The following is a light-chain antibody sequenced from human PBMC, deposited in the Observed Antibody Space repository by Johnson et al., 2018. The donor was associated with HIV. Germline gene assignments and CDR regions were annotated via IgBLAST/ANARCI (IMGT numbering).Light chain of an antibody. V-gene: IGLV1-51*01. CDR2: DNN. Sequence: QSVLTQPPSVSAAPGQKVTISCSGSSSNIGNNYVSWYQQLPGTAPKLLIYDNNKGPSGIPDRFSGSKSGTSATLGTTGLQTGHEADYYCGTWHSSLSAGVFGTGAKVTVL. CDR1: SSNIGNNY. CDR3: GTWHSSLSAGV. J-gene: IGLJ1*01.